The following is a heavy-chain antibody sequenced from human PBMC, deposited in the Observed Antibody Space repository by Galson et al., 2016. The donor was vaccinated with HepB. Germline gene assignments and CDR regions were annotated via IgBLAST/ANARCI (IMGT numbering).Heavy chain of an antibody. J-gene: IGHJ4*02. Sequence: SVKVSCKVSGYNLPELSMHWVRQAPGKGLEWMGGFDPEDGETVYAQKFRARVTMTEDTSTDTAYMELISLRSEDTAVYYCVADELATLSNWGQGTLVTVSS. D-gene: IGHD5-24*01. CDR2: FDPEDGET. V-gene: IGHV1-24*01. CDR3: VADELATLSN. CDR1: GYNLPELS.